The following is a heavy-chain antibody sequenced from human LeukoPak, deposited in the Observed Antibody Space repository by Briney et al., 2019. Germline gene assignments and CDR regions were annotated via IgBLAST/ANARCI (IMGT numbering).Heavy chain of an antibody. Sequence: GGSLRLSCAASGFTFSGCGMHWIRQAPGKGLEWVAFIWYDGRDKYYADSVKGQFTISRDNSKNTLYLQMNSLRAENTAVYYCAKDPYSYGSYFDYWGQGTLVTVSS. CDR1: GFTFSGCG. V-gene: IGHV3-30*02. J-gene: IGHJ4*02. CDR2: IWYDGRDK. D-gene: IGHD5-18*01. CDR3: AKDPYSYGSYFDY.